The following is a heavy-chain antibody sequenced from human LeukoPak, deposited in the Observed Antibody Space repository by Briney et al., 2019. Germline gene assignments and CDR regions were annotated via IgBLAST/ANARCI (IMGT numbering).Heavy chain of an antibody. CDR3: ARGGLWGALDY. CDR2: IIPIFGTA. CDR1: GGTFSSYA. D-gene: IGHD3-16*01. V-gene: IGHV1-69*13. Sequence: ASVKVSCKASGGTFSSYAISWVRQAPGQGLEWMGGIIPIFGTANYAQKFQGRVTITADESTSTAYMELSSLRSEDTVVYYCARGGLWGALDYWGQGTLVTVSS. J-gene: IGHJ4*02.